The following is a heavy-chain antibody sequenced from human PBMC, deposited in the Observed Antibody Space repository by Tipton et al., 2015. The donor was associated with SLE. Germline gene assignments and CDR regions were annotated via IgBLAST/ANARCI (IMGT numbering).Heavy chain of an antibody. Sequence: QLVQSGAEVKKPGASVKVSCKASGYTFTSYGISWVRLAPGQGLEWMGWISAYNGNTNSAQKLQGRVTMTTDTSTSTAYMELRSLRSDDTAVYYCARVTDYYGSGSYYNGFFDYWGQGTLVTVSS. V-gene: IGHV1-18*01. CDR1: GYTFTSYG. CDR3: ARVTDYYGSGSYYNGFFDY. D-gene: IGHD3-10*01. J-gene: IGHJ4*02. CDR2: ISAYNGNT.